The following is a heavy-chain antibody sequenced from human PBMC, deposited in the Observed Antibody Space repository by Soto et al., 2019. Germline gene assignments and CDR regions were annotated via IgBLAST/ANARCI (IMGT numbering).Heavy chain of an antibody. J-gene: IGHJ6*02. V-gene: IGHV3-30-3*01. CDR3: ARDSGGGRSSSSYYYGMDV. Sequence: GGSLRLSCAASGFTFSSYAMHWVRQAPGKGLEWVAVISYDGSNKYYADSVKGRFTISRDNSKNTLYLQMNSLRAEDTAVYYCARDSGGGRSSSSYYYGMDVWGHGTTVTVSS. D-gene: IGHD6-6*01. CDR2: ISYDGSNK. CDR1: GFTFSSYA.